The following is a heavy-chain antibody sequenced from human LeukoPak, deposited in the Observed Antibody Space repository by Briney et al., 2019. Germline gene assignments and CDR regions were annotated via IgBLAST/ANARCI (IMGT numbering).Heavy chain of an antibody. CDR1: GFTFSAYT. CDR3: ARDSRQWVEQLPYGWFDP. J-gene: IGHJ5*02. D-gene: IGHD1-26*01. V-gene: IGHV3-21*01. Sequence: PGGSLRLSCAASGFTFSAYTMNWVRQPPGKGLEWVSYISSSGTYIYYADSVKGRFTISRDKNSLYLQMDSLRAEDTAVYYCARDSRQWVEQLPYGWFDPWGREPWSPSPQ. CDR2: ISSSGTYI.